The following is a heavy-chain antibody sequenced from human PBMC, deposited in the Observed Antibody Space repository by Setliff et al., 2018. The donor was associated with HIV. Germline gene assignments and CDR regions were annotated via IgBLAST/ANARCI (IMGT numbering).Heavy chain of an antibody. J-gene: IGHJ4*02. CDR1: GFTFSRYS. V-gene: IGHV3-48*01. Sequence: GGSLRLSCAASGFTFSRYSMNWVRQAPGKGLEWVSYISSVSGSTIYYADSVKGRFTISRDNAKNSMFLQMSSLGAEDTAVYYCARPNNNYYDDTSDYLAGYYFDSWGQGTLVTVSS. CDR3: ARPNNNYYDDTSDYLAGYYFDS. D-gene: IGHD3-22*01. CDR2: ISSVSGSTI.